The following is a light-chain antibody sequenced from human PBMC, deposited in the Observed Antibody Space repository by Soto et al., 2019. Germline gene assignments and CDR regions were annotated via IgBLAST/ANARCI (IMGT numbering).Light chain of an antibody. CDR3: AAWGDSLHGV. V-gene: IGLV1-44*01. CDR1: SSNIGSNV. CDR2: SNN. Sequence: QSVLTQPPSASGTPGQRVTISCSGSSSNIGSNVVNWYRQLPGTAPKLLIYSNNQRPSGVPDRFSGSTSGTSASLAISGLQSEDEADYYCAAWGDSLHGVFGGGTKLTVL. J-gene: IGLJ2*01.